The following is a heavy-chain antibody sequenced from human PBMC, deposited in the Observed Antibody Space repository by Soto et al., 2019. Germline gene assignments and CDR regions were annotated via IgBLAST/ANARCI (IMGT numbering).Heavy chain of an antibody. V-gene: IGHV3-23*01. Sequence: GGSLRLSCAASGFTFSTFAMSWVRQAPGKGPEWVSGISGSGTSTYYADSVKGRFTISRDNSKNTLYLQMNSLRAEDTAVYYCAKTEQWLIAYFDYWGQGTLVTVSS. D-gene: IGHD6-19*01. CDR3: AKTEQWLIAYFDY. J-gene: IGHJ4*02. CDR1: GFTFSTFA. CDR2: ISGSGTST.